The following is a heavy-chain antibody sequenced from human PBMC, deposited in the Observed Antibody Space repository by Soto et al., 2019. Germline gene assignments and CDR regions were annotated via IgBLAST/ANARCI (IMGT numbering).Heavy chain of an antibody. V-gene: IGHV3-30-3*01. CDR1: GFTFSSYA. J-gene: IGHJ4*02. Sequence: QVQLVESGGGVVQPGRSLRLSCAASGFTFSSYAMHWFRQAPGKGLELVAVISYDGSNKYYADSVKGRFTISRDNSKNTLYLQMNSLRAEDTAVYYCAIDPYSRGIIGDYWGQGTLVTVSS. CDR2: ISYDGSNK. D-gene: IGHD3-22*01. CDR3: AIDPYSRGIIGDY.